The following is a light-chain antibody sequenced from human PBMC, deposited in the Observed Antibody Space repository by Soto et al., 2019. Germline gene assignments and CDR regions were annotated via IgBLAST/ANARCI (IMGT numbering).Light chain of an antibody. CDR2: GAF. Sequence: VLPQSPGTLSLSPGERSTSSSMVSQRVSSSYLAWYQQKPGQAPRLLIYGAFSRATGIPDRFSGTGSGTDFTLTIRRLEPADFAVYYCQQYGSSPALTFGGGTKV. V-gene: IGKV3-20*01. J-gene: IGKJ4*01. CDR1: QRVSSSY. CDR3: QQYGSSPALT.